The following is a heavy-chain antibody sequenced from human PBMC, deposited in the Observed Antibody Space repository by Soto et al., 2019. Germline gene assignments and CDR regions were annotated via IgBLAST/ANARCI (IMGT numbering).Heavy chain of an antibody. J-gene: IGHJ6*02. D-gene: IGHD5-12*01. CDR2: IHPNSGGT. CDR3: ARGARSGIYSGYSYGMDV. V-gene: IGHV1-2*02. CDR1: GYTFTGYY. Sequence: QVQLVQSGAEVKKPGASVKVSCQASGYTFTGYYMHWVRQAPGQGLEWMGWIHPNSGGTNYAQKFQGRVTMTRDTSISTADMELSRLRSDATAVYYCARGARSGIYSGYSYGMDVWGQGTTVTVSS.